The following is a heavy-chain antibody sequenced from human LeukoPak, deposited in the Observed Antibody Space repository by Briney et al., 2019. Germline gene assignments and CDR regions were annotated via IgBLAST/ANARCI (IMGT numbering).Heavy chain of an antibody. Sequence: GGSLRLSCAASGFTFSSYGMHWVRQAPGKGLEWVALIWYDENNKYYADSVKGRFTISRDNSKNTLYLQLNSLRAEDTAVYYCARQHCSGGDCYFFDWGQGTLVTVSS. J-gene: IGHJ4*02. D-gene: IGHD2-15*01. CDR2: IWYDENNK. V-gene: IGHV3-33*01. CDR1: GFTFSSYG. CDR3: ARQHCSGGDCYFFD.